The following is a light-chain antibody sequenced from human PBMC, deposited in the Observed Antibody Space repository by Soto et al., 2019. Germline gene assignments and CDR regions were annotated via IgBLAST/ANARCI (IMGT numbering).Light chain of an antibody. CDR3: QQYNTDSPWT. CDR2: DAS. V-gene: IGKV1-5*01. J-gene: IGKJ1*01. CDR1: QSISGG. Sequence: DIQLTPSPSTLSASLVDRASITGRASQSISGGLAWYQKKPEKAPRLLLYDASNLQSGVPSTFSGSGSGTEFTLTISNLHLEDFATYYCQQYNTDSPWTFGQGTKVDIK.